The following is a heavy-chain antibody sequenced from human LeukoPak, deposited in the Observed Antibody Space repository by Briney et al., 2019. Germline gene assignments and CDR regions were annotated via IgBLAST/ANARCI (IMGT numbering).Heavy chain of an antibody. V-gene: IGHV3-49*04. J-gene: IGHJ4*02. CDR2: IRSRTYGGTT. CDR1: GFTFGDYA. Sequence: PGGSLRLSCTASGFTFGDYALSWVRQAPGKGLEWLGFIRSRTYGGTTEYAASVKGRFTVSRDDSKSIAYLQMDSLISEDTAVYYCARAYDSMGYYQFYWGQGTLVTVSS. D-gene: IGHD3-22*01. CDR3: ARAYDSMGYYQFY.